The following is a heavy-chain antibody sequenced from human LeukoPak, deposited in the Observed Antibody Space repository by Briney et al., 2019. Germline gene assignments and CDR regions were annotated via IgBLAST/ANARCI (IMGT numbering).Heavy chain of an antibody. CDR3: ASLAVGATTGFDY. J-gene: IGHJ4*02. D-gene: IGHD1-26*01. CDR1: GYTFTSYY. V-gene: IGHV1-46*01. Sequence: GASVKVSCKASGYTFTSYYMHWVRQAPGQGLEWMGIVNPSGGSTSYAQKFQGRVTMTRGMSTSTVYMELSSLRSEDTAVYYCASLAVGATTGFDYWGQGTLVTVSS. CDR2: VNPSGGST.